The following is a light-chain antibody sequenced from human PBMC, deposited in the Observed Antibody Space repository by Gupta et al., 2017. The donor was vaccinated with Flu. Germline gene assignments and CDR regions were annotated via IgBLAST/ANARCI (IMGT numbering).Light chain of an antibody. CDR1: QRIDSF. Sequence: PSSLSASIGDRVTITCRASQRIDSFLIWFQQKPGKAPNLLIYDASRVKSGAPSRFSGSGSGTDFTLTISRRQPEDFATYSCQQSYSTPYTFGQGTKLDIK. CDR3: QQSYSTPYT. V-gene: IGKV1-39*01. J-gene: IGKJ2*01. CDR2: DAS.